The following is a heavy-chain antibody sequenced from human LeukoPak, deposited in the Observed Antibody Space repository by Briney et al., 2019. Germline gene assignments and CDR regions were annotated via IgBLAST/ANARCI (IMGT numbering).Heavy chain of an antibody. CDR3: ARENKLRLGELSLFDY. V-gene: IGHV4-39*02. Sequence: SETLSLTCTVSGGSISTNNYYWGWIRRPPGKGLEWIGNIFYSGSTYYSPSLKSRVTISLDTSRNQFSLKLNSVTAADTAVYYCARENKLRLGELSLFDYWGQGTLVTVSS. D-gene: IGHD3-16*02. CDR1: GGSISTNNYY. CDR2: IFYSGST. J-gene: IGHJ4*02.